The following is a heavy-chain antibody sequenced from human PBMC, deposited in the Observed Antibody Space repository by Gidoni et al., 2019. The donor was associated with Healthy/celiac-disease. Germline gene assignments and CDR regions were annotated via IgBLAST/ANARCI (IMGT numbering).Heavy chain of an antibody. CDR3: AIIYLYNWNRMGYYMDV. CDR2: ISSSSSDV. CDR1: GFTFSSYS. D-gene: IGHD1-1*01. J-gene: IGHJ6*03. Sequence: EVQLVESGGGLVKPGGSLRLSCAASGFTFSSYSMNWVRQAPGKGLGWVSSISSSSSDVYYADSVKGRFTISRDNAKNSLYLQMNSLRAEDTAVYYWAIIYLYNWNRMGYYMDVWGKGTTVTVSS. V-gene: IGHV3-21*01.